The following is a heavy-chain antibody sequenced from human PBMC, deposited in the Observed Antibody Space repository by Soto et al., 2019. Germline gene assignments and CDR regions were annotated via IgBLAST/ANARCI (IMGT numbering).Heavy chain of an antibody. Sequence: QVRLQEWGPGLVKPSQTLSLKCSVSGGSITTGGRYWSWIRQLPGKGLEWIGDIYYSGNTYYNASLKSRVTISVEAAKNQFSLKLSSVTDADTAGYYCARALAFTGGDGFDIWGQGRLVTVSS. CDR3: ARALAFTGGDGFDI. V-gene: IGHV4-31*02. D-gene: IGHD1-1*01. CDR2: IYYSGNT. CDR1: GGSITTGGRY. J-gene: IGHJ3*02.